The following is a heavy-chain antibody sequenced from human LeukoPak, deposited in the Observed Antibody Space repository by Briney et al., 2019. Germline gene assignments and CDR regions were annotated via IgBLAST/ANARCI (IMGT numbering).Heavy chain of an antibody. J-gene: IGHJ4*02. Sequence: GGSLRLSCAASGFTFSSYWMSWVRQAPGKGLEWVANIKQDGSEKYYVDSVKGRFTISRDNAKNSLYLQMNSLRAEDTAVYYCARGWSEYSSSWYDAPYYFDYWGQGTLVTVSS. V-gene: IGHV3-7*01. CDR1: GFTFSSYW. CDR3: ARGWSEYSSSWYDAPYYFDY. D-gene: IGHD6-13*01. CDR2: IKQDGSEK.